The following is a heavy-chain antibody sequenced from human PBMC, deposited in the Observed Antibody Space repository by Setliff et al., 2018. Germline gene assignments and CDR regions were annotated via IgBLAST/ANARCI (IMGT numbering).Heavy chain of an antibody. Sequence: SETLSLTCTFYGGPFSDYYWGWVRQTPGKGLEWIAGINPSGTTNSIPSLKSRLTISVDTSKRQFSLKLNSVTAADTAVYYCRFWSYVYKNDYWAQGTLVTVSS. CDR2: INPSGTT. CDR1: GGPFSDYY. J-gene: IGHJ4*02. V-gene: IGHV4-34*01. CDR3: RFWSYVYKNDY. D-gene: IGHD3-16*01.